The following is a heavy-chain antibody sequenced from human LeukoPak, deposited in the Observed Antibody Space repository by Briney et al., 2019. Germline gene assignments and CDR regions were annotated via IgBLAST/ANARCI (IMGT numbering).Heavy chain of an antibody. V-gene: IGHV4-59*08. J-gene: IGHJ4*02. Sequence: PSETLSLTCTVSGGFISSFYCSWIRQPPGKGLEWIGYIYYSGTTNYNPSLKSRVTISSDTSKNQFSLRLSSVTAVDTAVYYCARGTVDTVIDNWGQGNLVTVSS. D-gene: IGHD5-18*01. CDR3: ARGTVDTVIDN. CDR2: IYYSGTT. CDR1: GGFISSFY.